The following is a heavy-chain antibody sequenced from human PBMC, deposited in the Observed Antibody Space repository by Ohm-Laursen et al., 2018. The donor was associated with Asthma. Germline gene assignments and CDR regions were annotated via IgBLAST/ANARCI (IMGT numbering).Heavy chain of an antibody. CDR3: ARDGRLRGSFDH. CDR2: IHYSGTT. J-gene: IGHJ4*02. Sequence: SQTLSLTCNVSGGSISSGHYYWTWIRQRPGTGLEWIGNIHYSGTTIYTPSLESRLTISLDTSKNQFSLNLSSVTAADTALYFCARDGRLRGSFDHWGQGNLVTVSS. V-gene: IGHV4-31*03. D-gene: IGHD3-10*01. CDR1: GGSISSGHYY.